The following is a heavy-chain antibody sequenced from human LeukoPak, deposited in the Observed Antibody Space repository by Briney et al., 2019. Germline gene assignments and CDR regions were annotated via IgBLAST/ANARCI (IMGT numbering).Heavy chain of an antibody. CDR1: GFPFSSYA. V-gene: IGHV3-23*01. CDR2: ISGSGGST. Sequence: GGSLRLSCAASGFPFSSYAMSWVRQAPGKGLEWVSAISGSGGSTYYADSVKGRFTISRDNSKNTLYLQMNSLRAEDTAVYYCAKIPNSSGWPHDYWGQGTLVTVSS. D-gene: IGHD6-19*01. CDR3: AKIPNSSGWPHDY. J-gene: IGHJ4*02.